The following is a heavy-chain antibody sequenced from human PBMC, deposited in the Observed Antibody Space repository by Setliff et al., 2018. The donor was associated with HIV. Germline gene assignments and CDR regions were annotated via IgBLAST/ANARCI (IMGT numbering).Heavy chain of an antibody. V-gene: IGHV1-46*01. Sequence: GASVMVSCKASGYIFTSYYIQWVRQAPGQGLEWMGIINPSGGSTTYEQKFQGRVTMTRDTSTSTVYMELSSLRSEDTAVYYCAREGGREYDFWSGYNRPYYFYMDVWGKGTTVTVSS. CDR1: GYIFTSYY. CDR3: AREGGREYDFWSGYNRPYYFYMDV. D-gene: IGHD3-3*01. J-gene: IGHJ6*03. CDR2: INPSGGST.